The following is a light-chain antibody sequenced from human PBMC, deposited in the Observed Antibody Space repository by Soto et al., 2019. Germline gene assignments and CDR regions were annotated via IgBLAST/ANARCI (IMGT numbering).Light chain of an antibody. CDR1: SSDVGSYNL. CDR3: CSYAGSSTYV. CDR2: EGS. Sequence: QSVLTQPASVSGSPGQSITISCTGTSSDVGSYNLVSWYQQHPGKAPKLMIYEGSKRPSGVSNRFSGSKSGNTAFLTISGLQAEEEADYYCCSYAGSSTYVFGTGTKVTVL. J-gene: IGLJ1*01. V-gene: IGLV2-23*01.